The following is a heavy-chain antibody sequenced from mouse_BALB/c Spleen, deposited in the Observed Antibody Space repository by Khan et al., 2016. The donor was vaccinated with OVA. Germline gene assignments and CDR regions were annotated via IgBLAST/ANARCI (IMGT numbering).Heavy chain of an antibody. CDR1: GYSITSAYA. V-gene: IGHV3-2*02. CDR3: ARGLRYFDY. J-gene: IGHJ2*01. CDR2: ITYSGST. Sequence: EVKLLESGPGLVKPSQSLSLTCTVTGYSITSAYAWNWIRQFPGDKLEWMGYITYSGSTNYNPSLKSRISITRDTSKNQFFLQLNSVTTEDTATHYCARGLRYFDYWGQGTTLTVSS. D-gene: IGHD3-1*01.